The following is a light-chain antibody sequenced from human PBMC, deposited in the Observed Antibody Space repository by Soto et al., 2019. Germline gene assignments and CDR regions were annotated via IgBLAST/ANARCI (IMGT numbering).Light chain of an antibody. V-gene: IGLV1-40*01. J-gene: IGLJ1*01. CDR2: ENN. CDR3: QSYDSSLSGYV. CDR1: SSNIGAGYE. Sequence: QSVPTQPPSVSEAPGQRVTISCTGSSSNIGAGYEAHWYQQVPGTAPKLLIYENNNRPSGVPDRFSGSTSGTSASLAITGLQAEDEDEYYCQSYDSSLSGYVYVTGTKVTVL.